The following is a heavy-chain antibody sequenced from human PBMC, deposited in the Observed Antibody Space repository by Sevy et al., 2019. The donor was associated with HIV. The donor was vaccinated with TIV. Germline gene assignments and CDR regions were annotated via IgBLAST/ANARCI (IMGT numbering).Heavy chain of an antibody. Sequence: GGSLRLSCAASGFTFSSYAMHWVRQAPGKGLEWVAVISYDGSNKYYADSVKGRFTISRDNSKNTLYLQMNSLRAEDTAVYYCARSKVYCSSTSCYPRPDAFDIWGQGTMVTVS. V-gene: IGHV3-30*04. CDR3: ARSKVYCSSTSCYPRPDAFDI. CDR1: GFTFSSYA. J-gene: IGHJ3*02. D-gene: IGHD2-2*01. CDR2: ISYDGSNK.